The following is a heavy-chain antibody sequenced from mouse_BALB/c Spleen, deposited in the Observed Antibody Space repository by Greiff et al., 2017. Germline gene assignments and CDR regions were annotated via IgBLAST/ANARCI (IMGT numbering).Heavy chain of an antibody. CDR1: GYTFSSYW. J-gene: IGHJ3*01. CDR2: ILPGSGST. D-gene: IGHD2-4*01. CDR3: ARKGLRVGFFAY. V-gene: IGHV1-9*01. Sequence: VQLVESGAELMKPGASVKISCKATGYTFSSYWIEWVKQRPGHGLEWIGEILPGSGSTNYNEKFKGKATFTADTSSNTAYMQLSSLTSEDSAVYYCARKGLRVGFFAYWGQGTLVTVSA.